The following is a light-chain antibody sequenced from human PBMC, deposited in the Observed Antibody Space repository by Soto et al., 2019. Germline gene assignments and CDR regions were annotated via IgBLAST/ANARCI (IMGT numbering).Light chain of an antibody. V-gene: IGKV3-20*01. CDR3: QQYGISPPYT. Sequence: EIVLTQSPGTLSLSPGERATLSCRASHSVASNYLAWYQQKPGQTPRLLIYGASSRATDIPDRFSGSGSGTDFTLTISSLEPEDFAVYYCQQYGISPPYTFGQGTKLEIK. J-gene: IGKJ2*01. CDR1: HSVASNY. CDR2: GAS.